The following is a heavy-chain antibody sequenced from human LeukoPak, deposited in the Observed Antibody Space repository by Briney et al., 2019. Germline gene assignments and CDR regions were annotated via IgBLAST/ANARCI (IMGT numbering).Heavy chain of an antibody. CDR1: GFTVSSNY. J-gene: IGHJ6*02. CDR3: ASRDKGYYYGMDV. Sequence: PGESLRLSCAASGFTVSSNYMSWVRQAPGKGLEWVSLIYSGGSTYYADSVKGRFTISRDNSKNTLYLQMNSLRAEDTAVYYCASRDKGYYYGMDVWGQGTTVTVSS. D-gene: IGHD5-24*01. CDR2: IYSGGST. V-gene: IGHV3-66*01.